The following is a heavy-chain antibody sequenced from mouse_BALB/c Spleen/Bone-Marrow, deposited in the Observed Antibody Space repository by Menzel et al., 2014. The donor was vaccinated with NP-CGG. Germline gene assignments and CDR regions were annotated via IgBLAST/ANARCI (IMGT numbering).Heavy chain of an antibody. D-gene: IGHD2-1*01. CDR3: ASGNYYDAMDY. Sequence: QVQLQQSGAELVRPGVSVKISCKGSGYTFTDYAMHWVKQSHAKSLEWIGVISTYYGDASYNQKFKGKATMTVDKSSSTAYMELARLTSEDSAIYYCASGNYYDAMDYWGQRTSVTVSS. J-gene: IGHJ4*01. CDR1: GYTFTDYA. CDR2: ISTYYGDA. V-gene: IGHV1S137*01.